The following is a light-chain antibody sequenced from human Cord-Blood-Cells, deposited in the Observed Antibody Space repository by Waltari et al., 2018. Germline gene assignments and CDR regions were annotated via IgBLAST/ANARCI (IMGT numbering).Light chain of an antibody. CDR3: YSAADNKRV. CDR1: VLAKKY. CDR2: KDS. J-gene: IGLJ3*02. Sequence: SYELTQPSSVSVSPGQTARTTCSGDVLAKKYARWFQQKPGQAPVLVIYKDSERPSGIPERFSGSSSGTTVTLTISGAQVEDEADYYCYSAADNKRVFGGGTKLTVL. V-gene: IGLV3-27*01.